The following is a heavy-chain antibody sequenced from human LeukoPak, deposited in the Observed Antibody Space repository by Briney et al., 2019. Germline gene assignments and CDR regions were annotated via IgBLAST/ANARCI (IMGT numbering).Heavy chain of an antibody. CDR1: GFTFTDYA. D-gene: IGHD2-21*01. CDR2: IGGGGFNT. V-gene: IGHV3-23*01. CDR3: AKDNFGLVPYCFDS. Sequence: GSLRLSCVASGFTFTDYAMSWVRQAPGKGLEWVSSIGGGGFNTHYADSVKGRFSISRDTSTNTLYLEMNSLRADDSALYYCAKDNFGLVPYCFDSWGQGTLVTVSS. J-gene: IGHJ4*02.